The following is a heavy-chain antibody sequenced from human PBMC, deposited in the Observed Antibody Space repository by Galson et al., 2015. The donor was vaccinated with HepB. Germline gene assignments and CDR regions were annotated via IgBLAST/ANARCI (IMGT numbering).Heavy chain of an antibody. CDR2: ISYDGSNK. V-gene: IGHV3-30*04. Sequence: SLRLSCAASGFTFSSYAMHWVRQAPGKGLEWVAVISYDGSNKYYADSVKGRFTISRDNSKNTLYLQMNSLRAEDTAVYYCARNGIAAAGGRGNYYYYGMDVWGQGTTVTVSS. J-gene: IGHJ6*02. CDR1: GFTFSSYA. D-gene: IGHD6-13*01. CDR3: ARNGIAAAGGRGNYYYYGMDV.